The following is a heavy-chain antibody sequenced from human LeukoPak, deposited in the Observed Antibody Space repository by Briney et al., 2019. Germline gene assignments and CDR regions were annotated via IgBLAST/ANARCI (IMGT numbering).Heavy chain of an antibody. CDR3: TRGRYDFDF. J-gene: IGHJ4*02. CDR1: GFTFRSYW. D-gene: IGHD2-2*01. V-gene: IGHV3-74*01. CDR2: INTDGTTT. Sequence: PGGSLRLSCAASGFTFRSYWMHWVRQAPGKGLVWVSRINTDGTTTNFADSVKGRFTISRDNAKNTLFLHMNSLRADDTAVYYCTRGRYDFDFWGQGALVTVSS.